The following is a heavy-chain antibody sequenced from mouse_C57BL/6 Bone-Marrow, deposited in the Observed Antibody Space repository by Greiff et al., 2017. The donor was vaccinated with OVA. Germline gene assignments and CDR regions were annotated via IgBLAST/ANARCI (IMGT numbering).Heavy chain of an antibody. Sequence: VQLKESGAGLVKPGGSLKLSCAASGFTFSSYAMSWVRQTPEKRLEWVAYISSGGDYIYYADTVKGRFTISRDNARNTLYLQMSSLKSEDTAMYYCTRDRVLRYFDYWGQGTLVTVSA. CDR2: ISSGGDYI. CDR3: TRDRVLRYFDY. V-gene: IGHV5-9-1*02. D-gene: IGHD1-1*01. CDR1: GFTFSSYA. J-gene: IGHJ3*01.